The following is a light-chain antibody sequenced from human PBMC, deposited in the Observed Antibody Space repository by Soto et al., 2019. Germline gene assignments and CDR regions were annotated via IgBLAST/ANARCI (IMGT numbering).Light chain of an antibody. J-gene: IGKJ2*01. CDR1: QSVSSRY. V-gene: IGKV3-20*01. CDR2: GAS. Sequence: EIVLTQSPGTLSLSPGERATLSCRASQSVSSRYLAWYQQKPGQAPRLLIYGASSRATGIPDRFSGSGSGTDYTLTISRLEPEDFAVYFCQQYGSSPPYTFGQGTKLEIK. CDR3: QQYGSSPPYT.